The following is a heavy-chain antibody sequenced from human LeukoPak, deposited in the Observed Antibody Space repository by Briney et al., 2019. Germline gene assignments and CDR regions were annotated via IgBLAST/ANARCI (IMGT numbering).Heavy chain of an antibody. Sequence: GGSLRLSCAASGFTFSSYDMHWVRQATGKGLEWVSAIGTAGDTYYPGSVKGRFTISRENAKNSLYLQMNSLRAGDTAVYYCAKAGGILLWFGELPLDYWGQGTLVTVSS. CDR2: IGTAGDT. CDR3: AKAGGILLWFGELPLDY. J-gene: IGHJ4*02. V-gene: IGHV3-13*01. D-gene: IGHD3-10*01. CDR1: GFTFSSYD.